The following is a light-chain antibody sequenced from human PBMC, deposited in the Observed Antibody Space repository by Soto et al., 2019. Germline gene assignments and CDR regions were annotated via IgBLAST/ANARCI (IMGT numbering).Light chain of an antibody. CDR2: GAS. CDR1: QSVSSSY. Sequence: EIVLTQSPDTLSLSPGERATLSCRASQSVSSSYLAWYQQKPGQAPRLLIYGASSRATGIPARFSGSGSGTDFTLTISRLEPEDFAVYYCQQYDSSPLTFGQGTKVESK. J-gene: IGKJ1*01. CDR3: QQYDSSPLT. V-gene: IGKV3-20*01.